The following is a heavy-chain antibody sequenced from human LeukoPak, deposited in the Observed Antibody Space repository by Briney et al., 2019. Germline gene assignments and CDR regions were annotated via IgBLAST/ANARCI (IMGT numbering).Heavy chain of an antibody. CDR3: ARGGEEMATILPY. V-gene: IGHV3-7*01. CDR1: GFTFGNYW. D-gene: IGHD5-24*01. J-gene: IGHJ4*02. CDR2: MKGDGSHI. Sequence: GGSLILSCAASGFTFGNYWMSWVRQAPGGGLQWVASMKGDGSHIYYVDSVKGRFTISRDNAKNSLYLQMNSLRTEDTAVYYCARGGEEMATILPYWGQGTLVTVSS.